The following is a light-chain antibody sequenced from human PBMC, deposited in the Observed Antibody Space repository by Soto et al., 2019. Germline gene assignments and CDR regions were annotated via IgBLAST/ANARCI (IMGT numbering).Light chain of an antibody. CDR2: QTS. Sequence: EIGLTQSPVTLSSFPGDRGTRCGSASQYINTRLAWYQHRPGQAPRLLIYQTSIRAAGIPARFSASGTGTDFTLTISDVQPEDFAVYYCHQRQSWPRTFGQGTKVDIK. J-gene: IGKJ1*01. V-gene: IGKV3-11*01. CDR1: QYINTR. CDR3: HQRQSWPRT.